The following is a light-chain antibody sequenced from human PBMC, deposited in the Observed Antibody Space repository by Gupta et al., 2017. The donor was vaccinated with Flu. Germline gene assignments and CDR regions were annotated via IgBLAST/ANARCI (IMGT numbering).Light chain of an antibody. CDR1: QSVSSN. Sequence: PATLSVSPGERATLSCRASQSVSSNLAWYQQKPGQAPRLLIYGASTRATCIPARFSGSGSGTEFTLTISSLQSEDFAVYYCQQDNNWPLTFGGGTKVEIK. CDR3: QQDNNWPLT. J-gene: IGKJ4*01. V-gene: IGKV3-15*01. CDR2: GAS.